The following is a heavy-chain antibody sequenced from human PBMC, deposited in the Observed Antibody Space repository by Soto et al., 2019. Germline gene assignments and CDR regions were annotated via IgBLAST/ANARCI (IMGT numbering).Heavy chain of an antibody. D-gene: IGHD2-15*01. Sequence: GGSLRLSCAASGFTVSSNYMSWVRQAPGKGLEWVSVIYSGGSTYYADSVKGRFTISRDNSKNTLYLQMNSPRAEDTAVYYCARSCSCGSCYPDYFDSCGQGALVTVSA. J-gene: IGHJ4*01. CDR1: GFTVSSNY. V-gene: IGHV3-66*01. CDR2: IYSGGST. CDR3: ARSCSCGSCYPDYFDS.